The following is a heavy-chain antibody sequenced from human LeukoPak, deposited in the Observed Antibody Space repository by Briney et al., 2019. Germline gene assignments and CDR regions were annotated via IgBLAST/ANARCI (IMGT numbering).Heavy chain of an antibody. V-gene: IGHV1-8*01. D-gene: IGHD2-2*02. J-gene: IGHJ4*02. Sequence: ASVKVSCKASGYTFTSYDINWVRQATGQGLEWMGWMNPNSGNTGYAQKFQGRVTMPRNTSISTAYMELSSLRSEDTAVYYCARKGVVPAAIFDYWGQGTLVTVSS. CDR2: MNPNSGNT. CDR1: GYTFTSYD. CDR3: ARKGVVPAAIFDY.